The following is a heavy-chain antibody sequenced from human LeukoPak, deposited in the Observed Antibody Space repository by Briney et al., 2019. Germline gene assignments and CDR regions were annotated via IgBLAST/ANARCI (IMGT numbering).Heavy chain of an antibody. CDR1: GFTFSSYA. V-gene: IGHV3-30*04. CDR3: ARDSPTSWGSGWYYFEY. Sequence: GRSLRLSCAASGFTFSSYAMHWVRQAPGKGLEWVAAVSYDGSDKYYADFVKGRFTISRDNSRNTLYLQMNSLRAEDTAVYYCARDSPTSWGSGWYYFEYWGQGTLVTVSS. J-gene: IGHJ4*02. D-gene: IGHD6-13*01. CDR2: VSYDGSDK.